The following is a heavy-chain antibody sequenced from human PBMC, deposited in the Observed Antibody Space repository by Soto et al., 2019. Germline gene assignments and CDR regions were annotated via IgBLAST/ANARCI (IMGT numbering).Heavy chain of an antibody. Sequence: GASVKVSCKASGGTFSSYAISWVRQAPGQGLEWMGGIIPIFGTANYAQKFQGRVTITADESTSTAYMELSSLRSEDTAVYYCATKGPGYCSGGSCQPGYGMDVWGQGTTVTVSS. D-gene: IGHD2-15*01. CDR2: IIPIFGTA. V-gene: IGHV1-69*13. J-gene: IGHJ6*02. CDR1: GGTFSSYA. CDR3: ATKGPGYCSGGSCQPGYGMDV.